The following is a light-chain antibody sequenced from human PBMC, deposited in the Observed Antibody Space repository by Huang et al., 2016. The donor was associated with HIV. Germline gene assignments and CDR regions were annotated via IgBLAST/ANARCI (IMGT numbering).Light chain of an antibody. J-gene: IGKJ2*01. CDR1: QGIGNS. Sequence: ERVLTQSPATLSVSPGERATLSCRTSQGIGNSLAWYQRKPGQAPSLLIYETFIMASDIPARFIGGGSEIDFTLTISGLQSEDSAVYYCQQYHEWPRTFGQGTKVEIK. V-gene: IGKV3-15*01. CDR2: ETF. CDR3: QQYHEWPRT.